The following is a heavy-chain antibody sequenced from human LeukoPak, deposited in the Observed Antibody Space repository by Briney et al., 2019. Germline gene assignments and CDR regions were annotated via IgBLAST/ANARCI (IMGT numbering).Heavy chain of an antibody. Sequence: SETLSLTCTVSGGSISTYYWSWIRQPPGKGLELIGHIYNSGSTNYSPSLKSRVTISVDTSKNQFSLKLSSVTAADTAVYYCARGGRFGGHDAFDIWGQGTMVTVSS. CDR2: IYNSGST. V-gene: IGHV4-59*01. CDR1: GGSISTYY. D-gene: IGHD3-10*01. J-gene: IGHJ3*02. CDR3: ARGGRFGGHDAFDI.